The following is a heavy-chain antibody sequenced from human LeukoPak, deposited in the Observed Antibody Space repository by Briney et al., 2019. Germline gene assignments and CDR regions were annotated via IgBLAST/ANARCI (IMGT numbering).Heavy chain of an antibody. Sequence: ASVKVSCKASGYTFTSYGISWVRQAPGQGLEWMGWISAYNGNTNYAQKLQGRVTMTTDTSTSTAYMELRSLRSDDTAVYYCAREAYCSSTSCYQNFDYWGREPWSPSPQ. D-gene: IGHD2-2*01. CDR1: GYTFTSYG. CDR3: AREAYCSSTSCYQNFDY. CDR2: ISAYNGNT. J-gene: IGHJ4*02. V-gene: IGHV1-18*01.